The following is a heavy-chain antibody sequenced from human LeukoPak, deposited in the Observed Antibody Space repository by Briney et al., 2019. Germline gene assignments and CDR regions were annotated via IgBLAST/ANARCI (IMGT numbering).Heavy chain of an antibody. CDR3: ARGHGSGSTIYFDP. V-gene: IGHV1-18*01. D-gene: IGHD3-10*01. CDR1: GYTFTSYG. J-gene: IGHJ5*02. CDR2: ISAYNGNT. Sequence: GASVKVSCKASGYTFTSYGISWVRQAPGQGLEWMGWISAYNGNTNYAQKLQGRVTMTTDTSTSTVYMEVSSLRSEDTAVYYCARGHGSGSTIYFDPWGQGTLVIVSS.